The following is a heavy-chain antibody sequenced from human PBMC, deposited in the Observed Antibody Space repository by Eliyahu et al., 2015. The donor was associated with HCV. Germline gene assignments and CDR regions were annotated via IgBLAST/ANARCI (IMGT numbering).Heavy chain of an antibody. J-gene: IGHJ6*03. CDR2: VKSSRDGGTT. CDR1: AFPFNDAW. D-gene: IGHD3-10*01. V-gene: IGHV3-15*01. Sequence: EVQLVESGGGLAKPGGSLRLSCAASAFPFNDAWMFWVRQAPGKGLEWVGLVKSSRDGGTTDYAAPVKGRFIISRDDVKNTVYMEMNSLISEDTAVYYCATDLIGGDNNYFFMDVWGKGTTVTVSS. CDR3: ATDLIGGDNNYFFMDV.